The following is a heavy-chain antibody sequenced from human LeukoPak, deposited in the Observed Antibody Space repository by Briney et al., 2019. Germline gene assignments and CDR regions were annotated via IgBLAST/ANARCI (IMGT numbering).Heavy chain of an antibody. CDR1: GFTFSSYW. V-gene: IGHV3-30*03. CDR3: ARSIVGAKDY. Sequence: GGSLRLSCAASGFTFSSYWMHWVRQAPGKGLEWVAVISYDGSNKYYADSVKGRFTISRDNSKNTLYLQMNSLRAEDTAVYYCARSIVGAKDYWGQGTLVTVSS. J-gene: IGHJ4*02. D-gene: IGHD1-26*01. CDR2: ISYDGSNK.